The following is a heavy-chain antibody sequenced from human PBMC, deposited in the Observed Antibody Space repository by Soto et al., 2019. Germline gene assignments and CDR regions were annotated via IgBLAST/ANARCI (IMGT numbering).Heavy chain of an antibody. CDR1: GDSVSSKDAA. J-gene: IGHJ4*02. CDR2: TYYRSKWST. CDR3: ARALAGSYDY. V-gene: IGHV6-1*01. D-gene: IGHD1-26*01. Sequence: SQTLSLTCAISGDSVSSKDAAWNWIRQSPSRGLEWLGRTYYRSKWSTDYAVSLKGRITVKPDTSKHQFSLQLNSVTPEDTAVYYCARALAGSYDYWGQGTLVTVSS.